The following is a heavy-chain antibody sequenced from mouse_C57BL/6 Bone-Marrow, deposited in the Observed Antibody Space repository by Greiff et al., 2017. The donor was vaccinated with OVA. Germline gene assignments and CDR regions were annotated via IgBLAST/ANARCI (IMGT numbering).Heavy chain of an antibody. V-gene: IGHV1-59*01. J-gene: IGHJ3*01. CDR1: GYTFTSYW. CDR2: IDPSDSYT. CDR3: ARCLPLYGYEFAY. Sequence: VKLQQPGAELVRPGTSVKLSCKASGYTFTSYWMHWVKQRPGQGLEWIGVIDPSDSYTNYNQKFKGKATLTVDTSSSTAYMQLSSLTSEDSAVYYCARCLPLYGYEFAYWGQGTLVTVSA. D-gene: IGHD2-2*01.